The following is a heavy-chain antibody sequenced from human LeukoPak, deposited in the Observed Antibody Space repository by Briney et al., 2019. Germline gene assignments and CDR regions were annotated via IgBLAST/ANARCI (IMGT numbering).Heavy chain of an antibody. CDR2: ILPRDGST. CDR3: GRVEGITAEEGD. D-gene: IGHD6-13*01. Sequence: WASVKVSCKASGYSFTSYYMHWVRQAPGQGLEWMGLILPRDGSTTYAQKFQGRVTMTTDTSTNTVYMELSSLRSEDTAVYYCGRVEGITAEEGDWGQGTLVTVSS. V-gene: IGHV1-46*01. CDR1: GYSFTSYY. J-gene: IGHJ4*02.